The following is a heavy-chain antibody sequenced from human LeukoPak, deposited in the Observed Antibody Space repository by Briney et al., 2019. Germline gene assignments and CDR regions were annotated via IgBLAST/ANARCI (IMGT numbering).Heavy chain of an antibody. V-gene: IGHV4-34*01. CDR1: GGSFSGYY. J-gene: IGHJ6*02. CDR3: ARGVVRGVNPYYYYYGMDV. CDR2: INHSGST. D-gene: IGHD3-10*01. Sequence: SETLSLTCAVYGGSFSGYYWSWIRQPPGKGLEWIGEINHSGSTNYNPSLKSRVTISVDTSKNQFSLKLSSVTAVDTAVYYCARGVVRGVNPYYYYYGMDVWGQGTTVTVSS.